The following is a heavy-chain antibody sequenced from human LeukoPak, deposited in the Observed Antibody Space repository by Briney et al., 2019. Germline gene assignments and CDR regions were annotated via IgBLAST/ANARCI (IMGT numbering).Heavy chain of an antibody. CDR1: GYTFTGYH. V-gene: IGHV1-2*06. CDR3: ARGPVEAVFGVSTED. Sequence: GASVKVSCKASGYTFTGYHMHWVRQAPGQGLEWMGRINPNSGDTNYAQKFQGRVSMTRDTSISTAYMELSSLRSEDTAVYYCARGPVEAVFGVSTEDWGQGTTVTVSS. J-gene: IGHJ6*02. CDR2: INPNSGDT. D-gene: IGHD3-10*02.